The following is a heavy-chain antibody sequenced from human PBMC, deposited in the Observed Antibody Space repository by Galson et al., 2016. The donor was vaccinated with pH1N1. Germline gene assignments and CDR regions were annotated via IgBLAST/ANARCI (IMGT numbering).Heavy chain of an antibody. V-gene: IGHV4-61*02. CDR1: GGSISSDSDY. CDR3: ARESLEWLRITGHRVELNWFDS. D-gene: IGHD3-3*01. CDR2: VSGTGTT. Sequence: TLSLTCTVSGGSISSDSDYWTWIQQPAGKGLEWIGRVSGTGTTNYNPSLKSPVTISIDTSKNQFSLKSASVTAADTAVYFCARESLEWLRITGHRVELNWFDSWGQGTLVTVSS. J-gene: IGHJ5*01.